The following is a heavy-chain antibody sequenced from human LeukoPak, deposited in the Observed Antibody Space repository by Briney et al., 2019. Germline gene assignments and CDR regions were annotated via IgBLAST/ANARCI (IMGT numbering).Heavy chain of an antibody. J-gene: IGHJ5*02. Sequence: SETLSLTCTVSGGSISSSSYYWGWIRQPPGKGLEWIGSIYYSGSTYYNPSLKSRVTISVDTSKNQFSLKLSSVTAADTAVYYCARGGVDIVVVPAAPPGFDPWGQGTLVTVSS. CDR3: ARGGVDIVVVPAAPPGFDP. CDR2: IYYSGST. V-gene: IGHV4-39*01. D-gene: IGHD2-2*01. CDR1: GGSISSSSYY.